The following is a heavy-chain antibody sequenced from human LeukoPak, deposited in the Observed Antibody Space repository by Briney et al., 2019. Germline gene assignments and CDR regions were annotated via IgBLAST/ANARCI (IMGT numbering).Heavy chain of an antibody. Sequence: GESLKISCQASGYSFMTYWIGWVRQMPGKGLEWMAIIYPGDSDTKYSQSFQDQVTISADKSINTAYLHWRSLKASDTAMYYCARLSMIDTFDIWGLGTVVTVSS. J-gene: IGHJ3*02. V-gene: IGHV5-51*01. CDR3: ARLSMIDTFDI. CDR2: IYPGDSDT. CDR1: GYSFMTYW. D-gene: IGHD3-22*01.